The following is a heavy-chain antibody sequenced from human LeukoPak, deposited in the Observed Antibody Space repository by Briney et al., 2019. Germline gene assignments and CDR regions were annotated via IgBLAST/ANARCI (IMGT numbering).Heavy chain of an antibody. CDR3: AKPVTEDYYYYYYMDV. V-gene: IGHV3-30*02. D-gene: IGHD4-23*01. J-gene: IGHJ6*03. CDR2: IRYDGSNK. CDR1: RFTFSSYG. Sequence: SGGSLRLSCAASRFTFSSYGMHWVRQAPGKGLEWVAFIRYDGSNKYYADSVKGRFTISRDNSKNTLYLQMNSLRAEDTAVYYCAKPVTEDYYYYYYMDVWDKGTTVTVSS.